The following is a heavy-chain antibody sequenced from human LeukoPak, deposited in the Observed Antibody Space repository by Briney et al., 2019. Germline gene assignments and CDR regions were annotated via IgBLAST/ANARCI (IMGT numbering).Heavy chain of an antibody. J-gene: IGHJ3*02. CDR2: IYYSGST. CDR3: ARDADSYSNWVEGAFDI. Sequence: PSETLSLTCTVSGGSISSSSYYWGWIRQPPGKGLEWIGSIYYSGSTYYNPSLKSRVTISVDTSKNQFSLKLSSVTAADTAVYYCARDADSYSNWVEGAFDIWGQGTMVTVSS. V-gene: IGHV4-39*07. CDR1: GGSISSSSYY. D-gene: IGHD4-11*01.